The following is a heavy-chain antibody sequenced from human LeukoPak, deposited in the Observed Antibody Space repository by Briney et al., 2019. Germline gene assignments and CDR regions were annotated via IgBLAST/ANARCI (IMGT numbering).Heavy chain of an antibody. CDR2: IIQIFGSA. J-gene: IGHJ4*02. D-gene: IGHD3-3*01. V-gene: IGHV1-69*06. CDR1: GGTFSSYA. Sequence: GASVKVSCKASGGTFSSYAISWVRQAPGQGLEWMGGIIQIFGSANYAQRFQGRISMTADTFTSTAYMELGSLTSDDTAVYYCARVVVAVFGVMVHSNYFDSWGQGTLITVSS. CDR3: ARVVVAVFGVMVHSNYFDS.